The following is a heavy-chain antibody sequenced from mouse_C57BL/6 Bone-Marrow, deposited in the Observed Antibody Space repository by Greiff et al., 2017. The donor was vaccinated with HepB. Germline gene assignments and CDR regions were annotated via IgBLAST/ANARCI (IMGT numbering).Heavy chain of an antibody. Sequence: VQLKHSGPELVKPGASVKMSCKASGYTFTDYNMHWVKQSHGKSLEWIGYINPNNGGTSYNQKFKGKATLTVNKSSSTAYMELRSLTSEDSAVYYCARKVSSSYRYFDVWGTGTTVTVSS. CDR1: GYTFTDYN. J-gene: IGHJ1*03. D-gene: IGHD1-1*01. CDR3: ARKVSSSYRYFDV. CDR2: INPNNGGT. V-gene: IGHV1-22*01.